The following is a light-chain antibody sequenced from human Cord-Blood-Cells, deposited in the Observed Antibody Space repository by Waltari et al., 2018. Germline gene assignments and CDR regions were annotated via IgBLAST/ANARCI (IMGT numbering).Light chain of an antibody. J-gene: IGLJ2*01. CDR2: EGS. V-gene: IGLV2-23*01. CDR1: SSDVVSYNL. Sequence: QSALTQPASVSGSPGQSITISCTGTSSDVVSYNLVSWYQQHPGKAPKLMIYEGSKPPSGVSNRFSGSKSGNTASLTISGLQAEDEADYYCCSYAGSSTYVVFGGGTKLTVL. CDR3: CSYAGSSTYVV.